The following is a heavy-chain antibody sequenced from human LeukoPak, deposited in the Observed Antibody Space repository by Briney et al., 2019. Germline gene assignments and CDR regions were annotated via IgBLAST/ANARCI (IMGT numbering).Heavy chain of an antibody. CDR1: GLTFSSYS. V-gene: IGHV3-21*01. CDR2: ISSSSSYI. J-gene: IGHJ4*02. D-gene: IGHD3-22*01. CDR3: ARDFGDYYDSSGPNRPSFDY. Sequence: GGSLRLSCAASGLTFSSYSMNWVRQAPGKGLEWVSSISSSSSYIYYADSVKSRFTISRDNAKNSLYLQMNSLRAEDTAVYYCARDFGDYYDSSGPNRPSFDYWGQGTLVTVSS.